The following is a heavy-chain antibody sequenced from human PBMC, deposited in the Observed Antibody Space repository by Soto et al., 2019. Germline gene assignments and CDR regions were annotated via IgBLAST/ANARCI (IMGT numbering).Heavy chain of an antibody. V-gene: IGHV1-58*01. Sequence: SVKVSCKASGFTFTSSAVQWVRQAHGQRLEWIGWIVVGSGNTNYAQKFQERVTITRDLSTSTAYMELSSLRSEDTAVYYCAAGGSSSFYGYGYWCQGTLVTVSS. J-gene: IGHJ4*02. D-gene: IGHD6-6*01. CDR3: AAGGSSSFYGYGY. CDR2: IVVGSGNT. CDR1: GFTFTSSA.